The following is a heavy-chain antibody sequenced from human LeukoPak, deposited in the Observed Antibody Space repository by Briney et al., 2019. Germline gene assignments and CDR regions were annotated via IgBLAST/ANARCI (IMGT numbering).Heavy chain of an antibody. Sequence: GGSPRLSCAASGFTFSSYAMSWVRQAPGKGLEWVSSISDSGGNTYYADYVKGRFTISRDNSKNTLSLQMNGLRAEDTAVYYCAKGTASYYYFMDVWGKGTTVTVSS. D-gene: IGHD2-21*01. CDR3: AKGTASYYYFMDV. V-gene: IGHV3-23*01. CDR2: ISDSGGNT. CDR1: GFTFSSYA. J-gene: IGHJ6*03.